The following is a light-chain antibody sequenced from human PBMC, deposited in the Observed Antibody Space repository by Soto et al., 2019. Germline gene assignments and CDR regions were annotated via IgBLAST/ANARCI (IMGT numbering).Light chain of an antibody. CDR1: QTVPSR. CDR3: QQYGSSPLT. J-gene: IGKJ4*01. Sequence: EIVMTQSPATLSVSPGEGVTLSCRASQTVPSRIAWYQQKPGQAPSLLIYGASTRATGVPDRFSGSGSGTDFTLTISRLEPEDFAVYYCQQYGSSPLTFGGGTKVDI. V-gene: IGKV3-20*01. CDR2: GAS.